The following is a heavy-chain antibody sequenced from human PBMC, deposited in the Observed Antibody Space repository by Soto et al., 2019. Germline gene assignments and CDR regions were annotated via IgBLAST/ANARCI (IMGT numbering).Heavy chain of an antibody. CDR2: INAGNGNT. J-gene: IGHJ6*02. D-gene: IGHD6-6*01. CDR1: GYTFTSYA. V-gene: IGHV1-3*01. CDR3: ARTSSSVYYYYYYGMDV. Sequence: ASVKVSCKASGYTFTSYAMHWVRQAPGQRLEWMGWINAGNGNTKYSQKFQGRVTITRDTSASTAYMELSSLRSEDTAVYYCARTSSSVYYYYYYGMDVRGQGTTVTVSS.